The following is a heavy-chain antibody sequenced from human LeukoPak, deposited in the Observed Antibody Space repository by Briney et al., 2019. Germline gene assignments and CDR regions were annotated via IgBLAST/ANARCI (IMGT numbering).Heavy chain of an antibody. V-gene: IGHV1-18*01. CDR2: ISAYNGNT. CDR3: ARDLGDIVVIPTAISLP. CDR1: RYSFTSYG. D-gene: IGHD2-2*01. J-gene: IGHJ5*02. Sequence: ASVKVSCKASRYSFTSYGISWVRQAPGQGLEWMGWISAYNGNTKYAQKLQGRVTMTTDTSTSTAYMELRSLRSDDTAVYYCARDLGDIVVIPTAISLPWGQGTLVTVSS.